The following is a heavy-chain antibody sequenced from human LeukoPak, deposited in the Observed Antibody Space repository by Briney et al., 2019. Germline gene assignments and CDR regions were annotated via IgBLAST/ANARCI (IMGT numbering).Heavy chain of an antibody. V-gene: IGHV7-4-1*02. CDR2: IGTNTGIP. J-gene: IGHJ4*02. CDR3: VRGGYSYGTY. D-gene: IGHD5-18*01. Sequence: ASVKVSCKASGYTFTNYAINWVRQAPGQGLEWMGWIGTNTGIPTYAQGFTGRFVFSLDTSVSTEHLQISSLKAEDTAVYYCVRGGYSYGTYWGQGTLLTVSS. CDR1: GYTFTNYA.